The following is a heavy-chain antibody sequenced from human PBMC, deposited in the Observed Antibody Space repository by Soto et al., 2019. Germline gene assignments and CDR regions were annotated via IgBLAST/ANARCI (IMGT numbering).Heavy chain of an antibody. Sequence: EVEVLESGGGLVQPGGSLRLSCAASGFTFSAYVMSWVRQAPGKGLEWVSSITSSGGGTYYADSVKGRFTVSRGNSKNTVYLQMNSLRDEHTAVYYGAKLTAAWGQGTLVTVSS. D-gene: IGHD6-13*01. CDR2: ITSSGGGT. CDR1: GFTFSAYV. V-gene: IGHV3-23*01. J-gene: IGHJ4*02. CDR3: AKLTAA.